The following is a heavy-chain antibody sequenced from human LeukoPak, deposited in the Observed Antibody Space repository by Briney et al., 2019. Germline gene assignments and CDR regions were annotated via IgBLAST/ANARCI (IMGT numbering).Heavy chain of an antibody. CDR3: ARDPGYYYYGMDV. J-gene: IGHJ6*02. V-gene: IGHV3-74*01. CDR2: INGEGSRI. CDR1: GFNLRTYW. Sequence: PGGSLRLYCAVTGFNLRTYWIHWVRHSPGRGLEWVARINGEGSRISYADSVRGRFTISRDNAKNTAYLQMNSLRAEDTALYYCARDPGYYYYGMDVWGQGTTVVVSS.